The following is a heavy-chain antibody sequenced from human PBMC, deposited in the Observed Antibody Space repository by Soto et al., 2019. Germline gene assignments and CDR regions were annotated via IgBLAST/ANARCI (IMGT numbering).Heavy chain of an antibody. V-gene: IGHV3-33*01. J-gene: IGHJ6*02. D-gene: IGHD5-12*01. CDR3: ARDIEFVDIVSTIVSHYSFSGMDV. CDR2: IWYDGSNK. CDR1: GFTFSRYG. Sequence: QVQVVESGGGVVQAGRSLRLSCEVSGFTFSRYGMHWVRQAPGKGLEWVAFIWYDGSNKNYGDSVKGRFTVSRHDLKTMFNLQMKSLRDVDTAVYYCARDIEFVDIVSTIVSHYSFSGMDVWGQGTTVTVSS.